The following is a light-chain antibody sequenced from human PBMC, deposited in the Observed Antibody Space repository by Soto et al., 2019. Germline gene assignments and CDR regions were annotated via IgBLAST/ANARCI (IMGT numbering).Light chain of an antibody. V-gene: IGLV2-14*03. CDR3: SSYTSNSALYV. J-gene: IGLJ1*01. CDR1: SRDIGGYNY. Sequence: QSALTQPASVSGSPGQSITISCAGTSRDIGGYNYVSWYQHRPGQAPKLMIYDVSNRPSGVSSRFAGSKSGNTASLTISGLLADDEADYYCSSYTSNSALYVFGTGTKVT. CDR2: DVS.